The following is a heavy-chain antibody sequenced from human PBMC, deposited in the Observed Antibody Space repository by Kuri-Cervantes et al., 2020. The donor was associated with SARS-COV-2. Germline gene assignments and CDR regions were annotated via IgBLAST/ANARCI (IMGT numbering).Heavy chain of an antibody. CDR2: IRSSSSYI. CDR3: ARVGSTSCADY. V-gene: IGHV3-21*01. CDR1: GFTFSSYS. J-gene: IGHJ4*02. Sequence: GGSLRLSCAASGFTFSSYSMNWVRQAPGKGLEWVSSIRSSSSYIYYADSVKGRFTISRDNAKNSLYLQMNSLRAEDTAVYYCARVGSTSCADYWGQGTLVTVSS. D-gene: IGHD2-2*01.